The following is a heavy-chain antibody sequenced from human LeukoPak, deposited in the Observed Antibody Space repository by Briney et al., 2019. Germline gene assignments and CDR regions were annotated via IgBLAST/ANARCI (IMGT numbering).Heavy chain of an antibody. Sequence: SVKVSCKASGGTFSSYAISWVRQAPGRGLEWMGGIIPIFGTANYAQKFQGRVTITADKSTSTAYMELSSLRPEDTAVYYCARGQLLFPNWFDPWGQGTLVTVSS. CDR2: IIPIFGTA. J-gene: IGHJ5*02. D-gene: IGHD2-2*01. V-gene: IGHV1-69*06. CDR1: GGTFSSYA. CDR3: ARGQLLFPNWFDP.